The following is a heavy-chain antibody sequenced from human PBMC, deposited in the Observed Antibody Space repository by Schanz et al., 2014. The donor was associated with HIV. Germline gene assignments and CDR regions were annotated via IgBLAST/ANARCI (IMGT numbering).Heavy chain of an antibody. CDR3: ARDIKYDDPFQYGMDV. V-gene: IGHV1-69*06. D-gene: IGHD1-1*01. CDR2: IIPLSGTP. CDR1: GGTSSIYA. J-gene: IGHJ6*02. Sequence: QVQLVQSGAEVKMPGSSVKVACKASGGTSSIYAISWVRQAPGQGLEWMGGIIPLSGTPFYAQKFQGRVAITADKSTGTVYMDLGSLTSEDTAVYFCARDIKYDDPFQYGMDVWAQGTTVSVSS.